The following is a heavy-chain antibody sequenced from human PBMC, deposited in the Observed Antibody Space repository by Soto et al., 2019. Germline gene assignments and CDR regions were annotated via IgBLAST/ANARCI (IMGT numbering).Heavy chain of an antibody. D-gene: IGHD1-26*01. V-gene: IGHV3-15*01. CDR3: TTDRGELPLFDY. CDR2: IKSKTDGGTT. J-gene: IGHJ4*02. Sequence: PGGSVRLSCAASGFTFSNAWMSWVRQAPGKGLEWVGRIKSKTDGGTTDYAAPVKGRFTISRDDSKNTLYLQMNSLKTEDTAVYYCTTDRGELPLFDYWGQGTLVTVSS. CDR1: GFTFSNAW.